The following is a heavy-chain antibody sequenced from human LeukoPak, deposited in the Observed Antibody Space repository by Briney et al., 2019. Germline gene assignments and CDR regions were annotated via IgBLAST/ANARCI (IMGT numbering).Heavy chain of an antibody. J-gene: IGHJ3*02. V-gene: IGHV3-66*01. CDR3: ARDPQINAFDI. Sequence: GGSLRLSCAASGFTVSNSYVNWVRQAPGKELEWVSVIYSGGSTYYADSVKGRFTISRDNSKNTLYLQMNSLRAEDTAVYYCARDPQINAFDIWGQGTMVIVSS. CDR1: GFTVSNSY. CDR2: IYSGGST.